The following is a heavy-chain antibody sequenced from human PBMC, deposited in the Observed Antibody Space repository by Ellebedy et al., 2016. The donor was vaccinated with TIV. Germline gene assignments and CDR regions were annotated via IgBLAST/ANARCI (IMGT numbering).Heavy chain of an antibody. CDR1: GYTFTNYY. CDR3: ARAPLSGVCYGMDV. CDR2: INPGGGGT. Sequence: AASVKVSCKASGYTFTNYYMNWVRQAPGQGLEWMGIINPGGGGTSYAQKFQGRVTMTRDTSTSTVYMELSSLSSEDTALYYCARAPLSGVCYGMDVWGQGTTVTVSS. V-gene: IGHV1-46*01. J-gene: IGHJ6*02. D-gene: IGHD3-16*02.